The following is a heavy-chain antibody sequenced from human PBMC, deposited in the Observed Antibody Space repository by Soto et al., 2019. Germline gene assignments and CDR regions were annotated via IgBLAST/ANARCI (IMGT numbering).Heavy chain of an antibody. CDR1: GFTFSSYA. D-gene: IGHD5-18*01. V-gene: IGHV3-23*01. Sequence: LRLSCAASGFTFSSYAMSWVRQAPGKGLEWVSAISGGGGSTYYADSVKGRFTISRDNSKNTLYLQMNSLRAEDTAVYYCAKDLGYSYGYDYSYYYDMNVCGLLTTV. CDR2: ISGGGGST. J-gene: IGHJ6*02. CDR3: AKDLGYSYGYDYSYYYDMNV.